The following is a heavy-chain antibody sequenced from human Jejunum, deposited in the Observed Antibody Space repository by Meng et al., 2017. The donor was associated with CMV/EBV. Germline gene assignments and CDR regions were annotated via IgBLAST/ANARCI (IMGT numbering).Heavy chain of an antibody. CDR1: GLIFNIYA. D-gene: IGHD2-21*02. CDR3: AKDRMGPRVTAPFDA. Sequence: GLIFNIYAMSWVRQAPGKGLEWVAGISGSGGATWYADSVKGRFTVSRDNSKNVVYLQMSSLRAEDTAVYYCAKDRMGPRVTAPFDAWGQGTPVTVSS. CDR2: ISGSGGAT. J-gene: IGHJ4*02. V-gene: IGHV3-23*01.